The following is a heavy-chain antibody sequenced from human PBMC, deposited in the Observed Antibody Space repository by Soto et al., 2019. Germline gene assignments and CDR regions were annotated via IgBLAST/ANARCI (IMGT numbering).Heavy chain of an antibody. D-gene: IGHD4-4*01. CDR2: IYSGGST. V-gene: IGHV3-66*01. CDR3: ARENRKPTVTDRYYYYMDV. J-gene: IGHJ6*03. Sequence: GGSLRLSCAASGFTVSSNYMSWVRQAPGKGLEWVSVIYSGGSTYYAGSVKGRFTISRDNSKNTLYLQMNSLRAEDTAVYYCARENRKPTVTDRYYYYMDVWGKGTTVTVSS. CDR1: GFTVSSNY.